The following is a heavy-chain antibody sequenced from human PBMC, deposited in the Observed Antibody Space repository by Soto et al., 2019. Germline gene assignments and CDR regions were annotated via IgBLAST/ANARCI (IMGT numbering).Heavy chain of an antibody. V-gene: IGHV3-30-3*01. D-gene: IGHD1-1*01. CDR3: ARDRLRYSWNDFPYYYYGMDV. CDR1: GFTFSSYA. J-gene: IGHJ6*02. CDR2: ISYDGSNK. Sequence: QVQLVESGGGVVQPGRSLRLSCAASGFTFSSYAMHWVRQAPGKGLEWVAVISYDGSNKYYADSVKGRFTISRDNSKNTLYLEMNSPRAEDTAVYYCARDRLRYSWNDFPYYYYGMDVWGQGTTVTASS.